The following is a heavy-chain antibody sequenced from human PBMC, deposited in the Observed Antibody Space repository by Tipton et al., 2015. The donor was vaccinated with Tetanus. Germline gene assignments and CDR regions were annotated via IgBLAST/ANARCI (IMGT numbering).Heavy chain of an antibody. CDR3: ARATNWLGRDFDY. CDR1: GGSISPFY. Sequence: TLSLTCTVSGGSISPFYWNWIRQSPGKGLEWIGYIYYSGNTNYNPSLKSRVTMSVDTSKNQFSLKPNSVTAADTAVYYCARATNWLGRDFDYWGQGTLVTVSS. J-gene: IGHJ4*02. CDR2: IYYSGNT. D-gene: IGHD7-27*01. V-gene: IGHV4-59*01.